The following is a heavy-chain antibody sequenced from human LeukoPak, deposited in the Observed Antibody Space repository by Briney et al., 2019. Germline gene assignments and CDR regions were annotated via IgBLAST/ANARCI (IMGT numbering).Heavy chain of an antibody. J-gene: IGHJ2*01. CDR1: GVSISSYY. CDR3: ARFSVYKTPGIAAAGDWYFDL. D-gene: IGHD6-13*01. V-gene: IGHV4-59*08. Sequence: TASETLSLTCAVSGVSISSYYWSWIRQPPGKGLEWIGYIYYSGSTNYNPSLKSRVTISVDTSKNQFSLKLSSVTAADTAVYYCARFSVYKTPGIAAAGDWYFDLWGRGTLVTVSS. CDR2: IYYSGST.